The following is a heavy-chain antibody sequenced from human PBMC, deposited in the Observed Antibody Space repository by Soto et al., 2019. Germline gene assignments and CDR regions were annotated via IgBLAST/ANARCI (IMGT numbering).Heavy chain of an antibody. CDR1: GDSYSISTYS. CDR3: AGMPYTSGLRFDP. Sequence: LSLTCNMSGDSYSISTYSWSWIRQPPGKALQWIGFIYQSGVTSYNPSLASRVSISLDRSNNQCSLKLKSVTAADTAVYFCAGMPYTSGLRFDPWGPGTLVTVS. CDR2: IYQSGVT. J-gene: IGHJ5*02. V-gene: IGHV4-30-2*01. D-gene: IGHD6-19*01.